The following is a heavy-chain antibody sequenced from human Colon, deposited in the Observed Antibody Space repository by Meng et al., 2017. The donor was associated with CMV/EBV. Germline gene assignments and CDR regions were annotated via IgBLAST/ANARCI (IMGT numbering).Heavy chain of an antibody. CDR3: VRDPSGSRVPFDY. CDR1: GYTFSDYH. V-gene: IGHV1-2*02. J-gene: IGHJ4*02. Sequence: QARLVQSGAEVKKPGASVKVSCKTSGYTFSDYHIHWVRQAPGQGLEWMGWINSNSGATDYAQKFQGRFTMTRDTSITTVYMELSSLRSDDTAVYYCVRDPSGSRVPFDYWGQGSLVTVSS. D-gene: IGHD1-26*01. CDR2: INSNSGAT.